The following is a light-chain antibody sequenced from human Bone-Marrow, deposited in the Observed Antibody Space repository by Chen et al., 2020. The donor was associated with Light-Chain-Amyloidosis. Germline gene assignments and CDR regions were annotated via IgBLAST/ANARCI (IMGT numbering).Light chain of an antibody. CDR2: EDD. V-gene: IGLV6-57*03. CDR1: SGSIATNY. J-gene: IGLJ3*02. Sequence: FMLTQPHSLSESPGKTVIISCTRSSGSIATNYGQWYQQRPGSAPTTGIYEDDQRPSGVPDRFSGSIDRSANSASLTISGLKTEDEADYYCQSYQGSSQGVFGGGTKLTVL. CDR3: QSYQGSSQGV.